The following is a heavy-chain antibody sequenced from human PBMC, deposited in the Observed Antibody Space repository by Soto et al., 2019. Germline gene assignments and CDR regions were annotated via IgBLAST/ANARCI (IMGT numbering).Heavy chain of an antibody. CDR3: ARQDTSGYAFDS. J-gene: IGHJ4*02. Sequence: TLSLTCTVSGGSISSFDWNWIRQSPGKGLEWIGYISDTGSTNYNPSLKSRVTISVDTSKKQFSLKLSSVTAADTAVYYCARQDTSGYAFDSWGPGTLVTVSS. D-gene: IGHD3-22*01. CDR2: ISDTGST. V-gene: IGHV4-59*08. CDR1: GGSISSFD.